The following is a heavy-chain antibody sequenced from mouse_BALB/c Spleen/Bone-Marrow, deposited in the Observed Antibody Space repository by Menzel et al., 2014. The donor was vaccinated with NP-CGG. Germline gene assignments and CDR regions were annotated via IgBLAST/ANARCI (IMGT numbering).Heavy chain of an antibody. CDR3: ARRYYGSSFSYFDY. J-gene: IGHJ2*01. Sequence: DVQLQESGGGLVQPGVSRKLPCAASGFTFSSFGMHWVRQAPEKGLEWVAYINSGSSTIYYADTVKGRFTISRDNPKNTLFLQMTSLRSEDTAMYYCARRYYGSSFSYFDYWGQGTTLTVSS. V-gene: IGHV5-17*02. CDR2: INSGSSTI. CDR1: GFTFSSFG. D-gene: IGHD1-1*01.